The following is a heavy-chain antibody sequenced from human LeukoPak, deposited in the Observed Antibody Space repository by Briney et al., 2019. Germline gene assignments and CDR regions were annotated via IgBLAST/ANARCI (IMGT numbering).Heavy chain of an antibody. Sequence: GGSLRLSCAASVFTVSSNYRSWVRQAPGKGLEWDSVIYSGGSTYYADSVKGRVTISRDNPKNTLYLKMNSLRAEDTAVYYCARFGLGDYGDSAPVAVAGTGYFDYWGQGTLVTASS. J-gene: IGHJ4*02. D-gene: IGHD4-17*01. V-gene: IGHV3-66*01. CDR1: VFTVSSNY. CDR3: ARFGLGDYGDSAPVAVAGTGYFDY. CDR2: IYSGGST.